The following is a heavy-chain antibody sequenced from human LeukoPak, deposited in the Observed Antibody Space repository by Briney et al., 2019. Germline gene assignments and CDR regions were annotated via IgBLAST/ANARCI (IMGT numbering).Heavy chain of an antibody. V-gene: IGHV4-4*07. CDR2: IYTTGAT. Sequence: PSETLSLTCTVSSGSINSYYWRWVRQPPGKGLEWIGRIYTTGATQYNPSLKSRVTMSIDTSTNQFSLNLRSMTAADTAVYYCGRQGYTASYYFLDFWSQGTLVAVS. CDR3: GRQGYTASYYFLDF. J-gene: IGHJ4*02. D-gene: IGHD1-26*01. CDR1: SGSINSYY.